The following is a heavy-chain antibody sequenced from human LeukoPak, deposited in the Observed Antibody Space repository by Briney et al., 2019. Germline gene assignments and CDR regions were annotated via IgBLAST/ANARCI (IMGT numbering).Heavy chain of an antibody. J-gene: IGHJ4*02. CDR2: IYPGDSDT. V-gene: IGHV5-51*01. D-gene: IGHD1-26*01. Sequence: GESLKISCKGSGYIFTNYWIGWVRHMPGKGLEWMGTIYPGDSDTRYSPSFQGQVTISADKSINTAYLQWSSLKTSDTAMYYCARQGVGASTCDYWGQGSLVTVSS. CDR3: ARQGVGASTCDY. CDR1: GYIFTNYW.